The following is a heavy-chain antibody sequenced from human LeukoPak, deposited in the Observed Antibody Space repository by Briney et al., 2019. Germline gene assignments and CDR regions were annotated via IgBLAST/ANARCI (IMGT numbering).Heavy chain of an antibody. J-gene: IGHJ4*02. Sequence: SETLSLTCTVSGGSISSGDYYWSWIRQPPGKGLEWIGYIYYSGSTNYNPSLKSRVTISVDTSKNQFSLKLSSVTAADTAVYYCARDLCSGGSCYSDYWGQGTLVTVSS. V-gene: IGHV4-61*08. D-gene: IGHD2-15*01. CDR3: ARDLCSGGSCYSDY. CDR2: IYYSGST. CDR1: GGSISSGDYY.